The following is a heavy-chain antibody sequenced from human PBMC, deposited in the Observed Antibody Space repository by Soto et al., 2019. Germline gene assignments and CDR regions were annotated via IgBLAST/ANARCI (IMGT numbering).Heavy chain of an antibody. V-gene: IGHV4-59*08. J-gene: IGHJ4*02. CDR2: IYYSGST. Sequence: SETLSLTCTVSGGSISSYYWSWIRQPPGKGLEWIGYIYYSGSTNYNPSLKSRVTISVDTSKNQFSLKLSSVTAADTAVYYCARQRYYDFWSGPAPYYFDYWGQGTLVTGSS. CDR1: GGSISSYY. CDR3: ARQRYYDFWSGPAPYYFDY. D-gene: IGHD3-3*01.